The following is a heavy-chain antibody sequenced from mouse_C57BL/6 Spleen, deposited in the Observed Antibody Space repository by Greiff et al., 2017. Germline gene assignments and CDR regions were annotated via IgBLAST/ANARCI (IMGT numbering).Heavy chain of an antibody. J-gene: IGHJ4*01. CDR1: GFTFTDYY. Sequence: EVKLVESGGGLVQPGGSLSLSCAASGFTFTDYYMSWVRQPPGKALEWLGFIRNKANGYTTEYSASVKGRFTISRDNSQSILYLQMNALRAEDSATYYCARSSYGNYYAMDYWGQGTSVTVSS. CDR2: IRNKANGYTT. V-gene: IGHV7-3*01. CDR3: ARSSYGNYYAMDY. D-gene: IGHD2-10*01.